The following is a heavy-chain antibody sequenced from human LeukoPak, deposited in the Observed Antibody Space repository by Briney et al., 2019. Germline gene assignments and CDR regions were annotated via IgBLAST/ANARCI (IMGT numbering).Heavy chain of an antibody. J-gene: IGHJ4*02. CDR3: ARSVSYGDYVDY. CDR1: GASISSYY. Sequence: PSETLSLTCTVSGASISSYYWSWIRQPAGKGLEWIGRIYVSGTSVYNPSLKSRVSMSVDTSKNQLSLRLRSVTAADTAVYYCARSVSYGDYVDYWGQGTLVTVSS. V-gene: IGHV4-4*07. CDR2: IYVSGTS. D-gene: IGHD4-17*01.